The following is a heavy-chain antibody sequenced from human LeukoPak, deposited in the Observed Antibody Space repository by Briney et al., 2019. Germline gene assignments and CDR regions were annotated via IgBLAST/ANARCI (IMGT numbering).Heavy chain of an antibody. CDR1: GFTFSSYE. D-gene: IGHD3-10*01. V-gene: IGHV3-48*03. J-gene: IGHJ3*01. CDR2: ISSSGSYT. CDR3: ARVLWFGDYDAFDL. Sequence: GGSLRLSCAASGFTFSSYEMNWVRQAPGKGLEWVSHISSSGSYTYYADSLKGRFTVSRDNAKNSLFLHMNDLRADDTAVYYCARVLWFGDYDAFDLWGQGTMVTVSS.